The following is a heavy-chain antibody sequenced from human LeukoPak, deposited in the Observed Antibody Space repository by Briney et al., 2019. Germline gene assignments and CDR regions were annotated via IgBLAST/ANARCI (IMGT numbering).Heavy chain of an antibody. Sequence: TGGSLRLSCAASGFTFSSYAMHWVRQAPGKGLGYVSAISSSGGSTYYANSVKGRFTISRDNSKNTLYLQMNSLRAEDTAVYYCAKQAPLRYFDWLASFDYWGQGTLVTVSS. V-gene: IGHV3-64*01. CDR1: GFTFSSYA. D-gene: IGHD3-9*01. J-gene: IGHJ4*02. CDR3: AKQAPLRYFDWLASFDY. CDR2: ISSSGGST.